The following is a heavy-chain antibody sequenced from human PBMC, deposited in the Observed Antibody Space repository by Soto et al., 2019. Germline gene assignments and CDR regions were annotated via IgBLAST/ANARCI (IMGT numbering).Heavy chain of an antibody. CDR2: ISGSGGST. CDR1: VLTLSSYA. J-gene: IGHJ4*02. D-gene: IGHD3-3*01. Sequence: PGGSLGLSCAASVLTLSSYAMSWVRQAPGKGLEWVSAISGSGGSTYYAGSVKGRFTISRDNSKNTLYLQMNSLRAEDTAVYYCAKTLEWLPPAHDYWRQGTLGTVSS. CDR3: AKTLEWLPPAHDY. V-gene: IGHV3-23*01.